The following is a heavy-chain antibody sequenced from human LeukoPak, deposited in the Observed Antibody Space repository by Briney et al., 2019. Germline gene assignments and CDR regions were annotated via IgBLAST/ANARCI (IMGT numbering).Heavy chain of an antibody. Sequence: VASVKVSCKASGYTFTSYGISWVRQAPGQGLEWMGWISAYNGNTNYAQKFQGRVTMTEDTSTDTAYMELSSLRSEDTAVYYCAVSGSYYVEFDYWGQGTLVTVSS. CDR3: AVSGSYYVEFDY. CDR2: ISAYNGNT. V-gene: IGHV1-18*01. J-gene: IGHJ4*02. CDR1: GYTFTSYG. D-gene: IGHD1-26*01.